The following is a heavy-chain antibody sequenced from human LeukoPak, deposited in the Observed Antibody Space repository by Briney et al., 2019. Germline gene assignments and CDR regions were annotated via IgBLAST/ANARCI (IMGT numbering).Heavy chain of an antibody. Sequence: SETLSLTCAVYGGSFSGYYWSWIRQPPGKGLEWIGEINHSGSTNYNPSLKSRVTISVDTSKNQFSLKLSSVTAADTAVYYCARHSTAAAYFDYWGQGTLVTVSS. CDR1: GGSFSGYY. D-gene: IGHD4-17*01. J-gene: IGHJ4*02. CDR2: INHSGST. CDR3: ARHSTAAAYFDY. V-gene: IGHV4-34*01.